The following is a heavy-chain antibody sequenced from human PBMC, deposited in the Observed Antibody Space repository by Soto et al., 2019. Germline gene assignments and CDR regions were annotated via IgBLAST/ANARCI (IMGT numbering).Heavy chain of an antibody. V-gene: IGHV3-23*01. CDR2: ISGSGGST. J-gene: IGHJ6*02. Sequence: EVQLLESGGGLVQPGGSLRLSCAASGFTFSSYAMSWVRQAPGKGLEWVSVISGSGGSTYYADSVKGRFTISGDNSKNTLYVQMNSLRAEDTAIYYCAESTRSYGSGTYFYDGMDVWGQGTTVTVSS. D-gene: IGHD3-10*01. CDR1: GFTFSSYA. CDR3: AESTRSYGSGTYFYDGMDV.